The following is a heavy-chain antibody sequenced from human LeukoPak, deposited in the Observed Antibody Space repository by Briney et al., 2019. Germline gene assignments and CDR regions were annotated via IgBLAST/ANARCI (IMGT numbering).Heavy chain of an antibody. Sequence: ASVKVSCKVSGYTLTELSMHWVRQAPGKGLEWMGGFDPEDGETIYAQKFQGRVTMTTDTSTSTAYMELRSLRSDDTAVYYCARDRVGRDAFDIWGQGTMVTVSS. CDR2: FDPEDGET. CDR1: GYTLTELS. D-gene: IGHD1-26*01. CDR3: ARDRVGRDAFDI. V-gene: IGHV1-24*01. J-gene: IGHJ3*02.